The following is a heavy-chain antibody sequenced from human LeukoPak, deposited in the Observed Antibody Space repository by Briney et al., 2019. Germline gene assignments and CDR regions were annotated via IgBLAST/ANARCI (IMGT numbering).Heavy chain of an antibody. J-gene: IGHJ4*02. Sequence: GGSLRLSCAASGFTFSSYEMNWVRQAPGKGLEWVSYISSSGSTIYYADSVKGRFTISRDNAKNSLYLQMNGLRAEDTAVYYCARGKASGWYPWGQGTLVTVSS. CDR3: ARGKASGWYP. D-gene: IGHD6-19*01. CDR2: ISSSGSTI. CDR1: GFTFSSYE. V-gene: IGHV3-48*03.